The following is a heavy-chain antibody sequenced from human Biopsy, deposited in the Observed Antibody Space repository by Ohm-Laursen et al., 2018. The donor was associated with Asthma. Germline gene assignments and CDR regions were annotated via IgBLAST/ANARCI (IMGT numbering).Heavy chain of an antibody. V-gene: IGHV1-2*02. D-gene: IGHD7-27*01. CDR2: INPNGGAT. CDR3: ARVQKSPGDRWFDP. CDR1: GYTFINYA. Sequence: SVKVSCKASGYTFINYAIHWVRQAPGQRLEWMGWINPNGGATVYAQKFQGRVTMTRDTSISTAYMELSRLTSDDTAVYYCARVQKSPGDRWFDPWGQGTLVTVSS. J-gene: IGHJ5*02.